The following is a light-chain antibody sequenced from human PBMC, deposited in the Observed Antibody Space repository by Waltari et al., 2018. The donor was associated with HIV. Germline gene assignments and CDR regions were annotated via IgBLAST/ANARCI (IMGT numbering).Light chain of an antibody. Sequence: DIQMTQSPSSLSASVGYRVTVTCRASQSISTYLNWYQQKPGKAPNLLLYAASSLQSGVPSRFSGSGTVTDFTLTISSLQPEDFATYFCQQSYSTPRTFGQGTKLEIK. V-gene: IGKV1-39*01. CDR3: QQSYSTPRT. CDR1: QSISTY. J-gene: IGKJ2*01. CDR2: AAS.